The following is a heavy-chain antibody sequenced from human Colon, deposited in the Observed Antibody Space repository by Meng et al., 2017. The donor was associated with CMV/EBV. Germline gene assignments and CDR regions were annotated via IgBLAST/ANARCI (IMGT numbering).Heavy chain of an antibody. CDR2: IRYDGSNK. J-gene: IGHJ3*02. CDR1: GFTFSSYG. CDR3: AKDRKGATMLGDAFDI. V-gene: IGHV3-30*02. D-gene: IGHD1-26*01. Sequence: GGSLRLSCAASGFTFSSYGMHWVRQAPGKGLEWVAFIRYDGSNKYYADSVKGRFTISRDNSKNTLYLQMNSLRAEDTALYYCAKDRKGATMLGDAFDIWGQGTMVTVSS.